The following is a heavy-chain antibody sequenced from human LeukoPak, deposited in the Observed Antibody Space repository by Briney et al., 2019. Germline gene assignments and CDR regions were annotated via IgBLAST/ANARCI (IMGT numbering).Heavy chain of an antibody. D-gene: IGHD2-8*01. CDR3: ASAAVYGRTGWFDP. CDR1: GYTFADHG. V-gene: IGHV3-20*04. Sequence: GGSLRLSCAGAGYTFADHGMSWVRQAPGKGLEWVAGINWNGESTGYGDSVKGRFTISRDNVDNVVYLEMNSLRAEDTATYYCASAAVYGRTGWFDPWGQGTLVIVSS. CDR2: INWNGEST. J-gene: IGHJ5*02.